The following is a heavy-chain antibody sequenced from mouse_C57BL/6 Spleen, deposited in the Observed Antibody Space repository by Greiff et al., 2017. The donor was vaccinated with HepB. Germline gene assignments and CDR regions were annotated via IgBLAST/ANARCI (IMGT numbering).Heavy chain of an antibody. V-gene: IGHV1-7*01. CDR1: GYTFTSYW. D-gene: IGHD2-2*01. CDR3: ASSGYGYDRYFDG. CDR2: INPSSGYT. J-gene: IGHJ1*03. Sequence: QVQLQQSGAELAKPGASVKLSCKASGYTFTSYWMHWVNQWPGQGLEWIGYINPSSGYTKYNQKFKDKATLTADKSSSTAYMQLSSLTYEDSAVYYCASSGYGYDRYFDGWGTGTTVTVSS.